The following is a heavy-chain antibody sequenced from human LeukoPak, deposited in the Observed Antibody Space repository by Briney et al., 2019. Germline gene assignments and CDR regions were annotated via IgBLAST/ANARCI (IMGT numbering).Heavy chain of an antibody. Sequence: SETLSLTCAVSGGSISSSNWWSWVRQPPGKGLEWIGEIYHSGSTNYNPSLKSRVTISVDKSKNQFSLKLSSVTAADTAVYYCASRGQWELPFDYWGQGTLVTVSS. J-gene: IGHJ4*02. CDR1: GGSISSSNW. D-gene: IGHD1-26*01. CDR3: ASRGQWELPFDY. V-gene: IGHV4-4*02. CDR2: IYHSGST.